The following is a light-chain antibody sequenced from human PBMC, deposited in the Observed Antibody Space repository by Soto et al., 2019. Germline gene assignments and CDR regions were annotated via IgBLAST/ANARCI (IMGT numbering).Light chain of an antibody. V-gene: IGKV3-15*01. J-gene: IGKJ3*01. Sequence: EIEMTQSPATLSVSPGERVTISCRASQTISSNLAWYQQKPGQAPRLLISSASTRDTGIPSRFSGSGSGTEFTLTISSLQSEDFAAYYCQQFNDCPMTFGPGTKVDIK. CDR1: QTISSN. CDR3: QQFNDCPMT. CDR2: SAS.